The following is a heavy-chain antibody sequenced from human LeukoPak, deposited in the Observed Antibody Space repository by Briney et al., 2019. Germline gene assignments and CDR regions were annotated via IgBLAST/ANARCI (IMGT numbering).Heavy chain of an antibody. D-gene: IGHD6-19*01. J-gene: IGHJ3*02. Sequence: PSVKVSCKASGYTFTGYYMHWVRQAHGQGLEWVGRINTNSGGTNYAQKFQGRVTMTRDTSISTAYMELIRLRSADTAVYYCARSWEWLVRVGAFDIWGQGTMVTVSS. CDR3: ARSWEWLVRVGAFDI. V-gene: IGHV1-2*06. CDR1: GYTFTGYY. CDR2: INTNSGGT.